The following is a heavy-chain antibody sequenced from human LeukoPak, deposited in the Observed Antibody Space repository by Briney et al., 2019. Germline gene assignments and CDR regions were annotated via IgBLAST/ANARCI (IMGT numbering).Heavy chain of an antibody. D-gene: IGHD3-3*01. Sequence: SVNVSCKASGGTFTHYVISWVRQAPGQGLEWMGGIAPISGTPMYAQRFQGRVTITADTSTYTAYLEMSSLTSEDTAVYYCARSVTIFGVATLGYWGQGTPVTVSS. V-gene: IGHV1-69*06. J-gene: IGHJ4*02. CDR1: GGTFTHYV. CDR2: IAPISGTP. CDR3: ARSVTIFGVATLGY.